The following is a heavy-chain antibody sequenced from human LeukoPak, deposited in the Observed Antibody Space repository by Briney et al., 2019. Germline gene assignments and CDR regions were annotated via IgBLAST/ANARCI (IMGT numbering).Heavy chain of an antibody. D-gene: IGHD6-13*01. J-gene: IGHJ4*02. V-gene: IGHV4-39*07. CDR1: GGSISSSSYY. CDR3: ARAQCSSCPVDY. CDR2: IYYSGST. Sequence: PSETLSLTCTVSGGSISSSSYYWGWIRQPPGKGLEWIGSIYYSGSTYYNPSLKSRVTISVDTSKNQFSLKLSSVTAADTAVYYCARAQCSSCPVDYWGQGTLVTVSS.